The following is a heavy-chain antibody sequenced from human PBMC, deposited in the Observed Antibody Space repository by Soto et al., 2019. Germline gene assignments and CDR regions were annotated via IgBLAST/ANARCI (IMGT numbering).Heavy chain of an antibody. D-gene: IGHD1-26*01. J-gene: IGHJ6*02. CDR2: ISAYNGNT. CDR3: ARDQDRIVGVYYYYYGMDV. V-gene: IGHV1-18*04. Sequence: QVQLVQSGAEVKKPGASVKVSCKASGYTFTSYGISWVRQAPGQGLEWMGWISAYNGNTNYAQKLQGRVTMTTDTSTSTAYMERRSLRSDDTAVYYCARDQDRIVGVYYYYYGMDVWGQGTTVTVSS. CDR1: GYTFTSYG.